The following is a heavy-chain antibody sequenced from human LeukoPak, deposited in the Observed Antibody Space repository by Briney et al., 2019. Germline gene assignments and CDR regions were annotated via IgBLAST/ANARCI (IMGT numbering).Heavy chain of an antibody. CDR3: AKTNWGAFDI. J-gene: IGHJ3*02. V-gene: IGHV4-59*03. CDR2: IYYSGST. D-gene: IGHD7-27*01. CDR1: GGSISSSY. Sequence: SETLSLTCIVSGGSISSSYWSWIRQPPGKGLEWIGFIYYSGSTNYNPSLKSRVTISVDTSKNLFSLKLSSMTAADTAVYYCAKTNWGAFDIWGQGTMVTASS.